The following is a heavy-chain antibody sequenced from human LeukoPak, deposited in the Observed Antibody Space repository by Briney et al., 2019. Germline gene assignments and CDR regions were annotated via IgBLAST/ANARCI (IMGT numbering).Heavy chain of an antibody. D-gene: IGHD2-8*01. CDR1: GGSISSGGYY. CDR2: IYYSGST. J-gene: IGHJ4*02. CDR3: ARDHCTNGVCYFDY. Sequence: SETLSLTCTVSGGSISSGGYYWSWIRQHPGKGLEWIGYIYYSGSTNYNPSLKSRVTISVDTSKNQFSLKLSSVTAADTAVYYCARDHCTNGVCYFDYWGQGTLVTVSS. V-gene: IGHV4-31*03.